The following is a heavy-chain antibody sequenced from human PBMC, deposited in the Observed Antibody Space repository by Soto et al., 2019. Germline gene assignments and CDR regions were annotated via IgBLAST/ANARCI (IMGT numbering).Heavy chain of an antibody. D-gene: IGHD3-10*01. CDR2: ISYDGSNK. CDR1: GFTFSTYA. CDR3: ARDFYGSGASSGHYYDMDV. Sequence: QAQLVESGGGVVQPGRSLRLSCAASGFTFSTYAMHWVRQAPGKGLEWVAVISYDGSNKYYIDSVKGRFTISRDNSKKTLYLQMNSLRIEDTAVYYCARDFYGSGASSGHYYDMDVWGPGTTVTVSS. V-gene: IGHV3-30-3*01. J-gene: IGHJ6*02.